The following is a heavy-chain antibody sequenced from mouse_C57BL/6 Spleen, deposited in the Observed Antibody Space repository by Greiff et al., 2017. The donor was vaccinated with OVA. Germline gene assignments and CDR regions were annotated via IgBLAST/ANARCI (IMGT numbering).Heavy chain of an antibody. Sequence: VQLKESGPGLVKPSQSLSLTCSVTGYSITSGYYWNWIRQFPGNKLEWMGYISYDGSNNYNPSLKNRISNTRDTSKNQFFLKLNSVTTEDTATYYCARVGSSGYFYAMDYWGQGTSVTVSS. D-gene: IGHD3-2*02. V-gene: IGHV3-6*01. J-gene: IGHJ4*01. CDR1: GYSITSGYY. CDR2: ISYDGSN. CDR3: ARVGSSGYFYAMDY.